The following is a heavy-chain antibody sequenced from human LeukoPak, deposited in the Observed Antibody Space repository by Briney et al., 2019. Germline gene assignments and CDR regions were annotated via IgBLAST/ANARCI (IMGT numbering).Heavy chain of an antibody. CDR3: ARVSTTVAGSDYLDY. Sequence: GGSLRLSCAASGFTFSDHFMDWVRQAPGKGLEGVGRIRKRRNSYTTEYAASVQGRFAISRDDSKNSLYLQMNSLKTEDTAVYYCARVSTTVAGSDYLDYWGQGTQVTISS. CDR1: GFTFSDHF. CDR2: IRKRRNSYTT. D-gene: IGHD6-19*01. J-gene: IGHJ4*02. V-gene: IGHV3-72*01.